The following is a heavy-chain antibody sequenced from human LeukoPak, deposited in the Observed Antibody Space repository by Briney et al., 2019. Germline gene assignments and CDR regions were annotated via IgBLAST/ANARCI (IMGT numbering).Heavy chain of an antibody. CDR2: ISGSGGST. Sequence: GGSLRLSCAASGFTFSSYAMSWVRQAPGKGLEWASAISGSGGSTYYADSVKGRFTISRDNSKNTLYLQMNSLRAEDTAVYYCAKGSSSSEWFDYWGQGTLVTVSS. V-gene: IGHV3-23*01. D-gene: IGHD6-6*01. CDR1: GFTFSSYA. CDR3: AKGSSSSEWFDY. J-gene: IGHJ4*02.